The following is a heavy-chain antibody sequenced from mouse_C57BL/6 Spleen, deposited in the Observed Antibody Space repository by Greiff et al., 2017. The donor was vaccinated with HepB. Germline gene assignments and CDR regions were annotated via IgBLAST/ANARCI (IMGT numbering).Heavy chain of an antibody. J-gene: IGHJ2*01. Sequence: EVKLMESGGGLVQPGGSLKLSCAASGFTFSDYYMYWVRQTPEKRLEWVAYISNGGGSTYYPDTVKGRFTISRDNAKNTLYLQMSRLKSEDTAMYYCARALQPYYFDYWGQGTTLTVSS. CDR2: ISNGGGST. CDR1: GFTFSDYY. CDR3: ARALQPYYFDY. D-gene: IGHD6-1*01. V-gene: IGHV5-12*01.